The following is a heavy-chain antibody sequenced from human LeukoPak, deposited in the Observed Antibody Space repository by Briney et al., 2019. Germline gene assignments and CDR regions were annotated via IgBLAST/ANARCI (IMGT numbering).Heavy chain of an antibody. V-gene: IGHV4-59*01. CDR3: ARDKQPGDY. CDR1: DGSISSYY. Sequence: PSETLSLTCAVSDGSISSYYWSWIRQPPGKGLEWIGYIYYSGSTTYNPSLKSRVTISVDTSKNQFSLKLSSVTAADTAVYYCARDKQPGDYWGQGTLVTVSS. D-gene: IGHD5-18*01. J-gene: IGHJ4*02. CDR2: IYYSGST.